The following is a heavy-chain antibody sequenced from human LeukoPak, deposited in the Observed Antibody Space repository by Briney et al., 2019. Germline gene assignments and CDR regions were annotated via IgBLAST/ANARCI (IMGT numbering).Heavy chain of an antibody. CDR2: IIPIFGTA. CDR1: GGTFISYA. D-gene: IGHD6-19*01. V-gene: IGHV1-69*13. CDR3: ARKAQQWLVRGVLDY. Sequence: SVKVSCKASGGTFISYAISWVRQAPGQGLEWMGGIIPIFGTANYAQKFQGRVTITADESTSTAYMELSSLRSEDTAVYYCARKAQQWLVRGVLDYWGQGTLVTVSS. J-gene: IGHJ4*02.